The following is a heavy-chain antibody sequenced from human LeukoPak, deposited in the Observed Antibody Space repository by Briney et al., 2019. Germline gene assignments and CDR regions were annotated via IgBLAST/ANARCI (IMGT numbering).Heavy chain of an antibody. J-gene: IGHJ4*02. CDR1: GDTLSSDA. V-gene: IGHV1-69*05. CDR3: ATLAYSGFGPRSDSDY. CDR2: IIPMFGTT. D-gene: IGHD5-12*01. Sequence: PVKVSCKASGDTLSSDAVNWVRQAPGQGLEWMGGIIPMFGTTIFAPKFQGRLTVTTDASTSTGYMELTSLQSEDTAVYYCATLAYSGFGPRSDSDYWGQGTPVTVSS.